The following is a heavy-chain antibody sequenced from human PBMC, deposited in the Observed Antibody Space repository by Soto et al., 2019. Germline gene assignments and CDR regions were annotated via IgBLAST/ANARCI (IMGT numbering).Heavy chain of an antibody. CDR3: AGEAYCCGGSYSGAFDI. V-gene: IGHV4-31*03. Sequence: QVQLQESGPGLVKPSQTLSLTCTVSAGSISSGGYYWSWIRQHPGKRLEWTGYIYYSGSTYYNPSLKSRVTISVATSKNQFSVKVSSVTAADTAGYYCAGEAYCCGGSYSGAFDIWGEGAMVTVSS. J-gene: IGHJ3*02. CDR2: IYYSGST. D-gene: IGHD2-15*01. CDR1: AGSISSGGYY.